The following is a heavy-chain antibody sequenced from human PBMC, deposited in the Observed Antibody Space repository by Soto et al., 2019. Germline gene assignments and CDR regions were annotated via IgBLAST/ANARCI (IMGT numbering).Heavy chain of an antibody. CDR1: GGSVIGYY. CDR3: ATRITVFGLLIPPFDP. D-gene: IGHD3-3*01. V-gene: IGHV4-34*01. CDR2: INHTGGT. Sequence: SETLCLTCAVDGGSVIGYYWNWIRKPPGKGLEWIGEINHTGGTHYNPSLKSRVTMSVDTSKNQFSLRLSSVTAADTAINYCATRITVFGLLIPPFDPWGQGTQVTVSS. J-gene: IGHJ5*02.